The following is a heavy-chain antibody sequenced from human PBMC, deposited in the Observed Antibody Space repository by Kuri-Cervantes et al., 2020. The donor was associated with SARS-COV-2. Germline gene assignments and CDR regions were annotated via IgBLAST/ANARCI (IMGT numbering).Heavy chain of an antibody. CDR1: GGSISRHY. D-gene: IGHD3-3*01. J-gene: IGHJ3*02. Sequence: ESLKISCTVSGGSISRHYWSWIRQPPGKGLEWIGYIYYGGSTNYNPSLKNRVTISIDTSKNQFSLMLSSMTAADTPVYYCASQVTIFGVEYDAFDIWGQGTTVTVSS. V-gene: IGHV4-59*11. CDR3: ASQVTIFGVEYDAFDI. CDR2: IYYGGST.